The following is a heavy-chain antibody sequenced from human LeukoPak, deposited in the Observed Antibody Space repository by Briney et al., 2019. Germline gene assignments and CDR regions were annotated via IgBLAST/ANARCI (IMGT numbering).Heavy chain of an antibody. Sequence: KPSETLSLTCAVYGGSFSGYYWSWIRQPPGKGLEWIGEINHSGSTNYNPSLKSRVTISVDTSKNQFSLKLSSVTAADTAVYYCARGRMVYAKGYYYYGMDVWGQGTTVTVSS. CDR1: GGSFSGYY. J-gene: IGHJ6*02. CDR3: ARGRMVYAKGYYYYGMDV. V-gene: IGHV4-34*01. D-gene: IGHD2-8*01. CDR2: INHSGST.